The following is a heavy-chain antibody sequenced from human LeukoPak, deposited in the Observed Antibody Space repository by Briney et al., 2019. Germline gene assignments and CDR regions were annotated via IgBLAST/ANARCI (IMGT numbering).Heavy chain of an antibody. D-gene: IGHD4-17*01. J-gene: IGHJ4*02. CDR3: ARQYDYGDYALGY. CDR2: IYPGDSDT. Sequence: GESLKISCKGSGYRFTSYWIGWVRPMPGKGLEWMGIIYPGDSDTRYSPSFQGQVTISADKSISTAYLQWSSLKASDTAMYYCARQYDYGDYALGYWGQGTLVTVSS. CDR1: GYRFTSYW. V-gene: IGHV5-51*01.